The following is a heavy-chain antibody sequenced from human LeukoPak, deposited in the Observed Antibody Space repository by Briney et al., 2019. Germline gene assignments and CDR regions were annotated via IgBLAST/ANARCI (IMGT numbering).Heavy chain of an antibody. J-gene: IGHJ3*02. V-gene: IGHV1-24*01. CDR1: GYTLTELS. CDR2: FGPEDGET. CDR3: ATGVTFNPHAFDI. Sequence: ASVKVSCKVSGYTLTELSMHWVRQAPGKGLEWMGGFGPEDGETIYAQKFQGRVTMTEDTSTDTAYMELSSLRSEDTAVYYCATGVTFNPHAFDIWGQGTMVTVSS. D-gene: IGHD2-21*02.